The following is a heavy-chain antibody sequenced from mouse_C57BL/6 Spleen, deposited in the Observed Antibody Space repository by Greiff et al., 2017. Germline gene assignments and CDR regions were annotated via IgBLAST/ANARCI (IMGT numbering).Heavy chain of an antibody. CDR1: GFTFSNYW. CDR2: IRLKSDNYAT. CDR3: TDSSGEEYYFDY. V-gene: IGHV6-3*01. Sequence: EVNVVESGGGLVQPGGSMKLSCVASGFTFSNYWMNWVRQSPEKGLEWVAQIRLKSDNYATHYAESVKGRFTISRDDSKSSVYLQMNNLRAEDTGIYYCTDSSGEEYYFDYWGQGTTLTVSS. J-gene: IGHJ2*01. D-gene: IGHD3-2*02.